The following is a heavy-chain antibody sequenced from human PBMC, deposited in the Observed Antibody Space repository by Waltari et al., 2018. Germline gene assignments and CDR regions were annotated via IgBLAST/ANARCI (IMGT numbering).Heavy chain of an antibody. Sequence: EVQLVESGGVVVQPGGSLRLSCAASGFTFVDYTMPWVRQPPGKGLEWVSLISWDGGSTYYADSVKGRFTISRDNSKNSLYLQMNSLRTEDTALYYCAKGVNTAMVYWGQGTLVTVSS. CDR3: AKGVNTAMVY. CDR1: GFTFVDYT. CDR2: ISWDGGST. D-gene: IGHD5-18*01. V-gene: IGHV3-43*01. J-gene: IGHJ4*02.